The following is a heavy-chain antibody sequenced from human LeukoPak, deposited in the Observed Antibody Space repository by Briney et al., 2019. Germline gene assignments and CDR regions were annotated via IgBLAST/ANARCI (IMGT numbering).Heavy chain of an antibody. D-gene: IGHD3-9*01. V-gene: IGHV4-39*01. Sequence: PSETLSLTCGVSGASISSYSHYWGWIRQPPGKGLEWIGSVCYSGSTYYNPSLKSRVTISIDTSKNQFSLNLRSVTAADTAVYYCARHRSFDYLFPYDYWGQGTLVTVSS. J-gene: IGHJ4*02. CDR2: VCYSGST. CDR1: GASISSYSHY. CDR3: ARHRSFDYLFPYDY.